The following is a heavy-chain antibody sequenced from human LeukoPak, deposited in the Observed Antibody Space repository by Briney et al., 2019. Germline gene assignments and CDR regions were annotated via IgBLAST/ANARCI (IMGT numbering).Heavy chain of an antibody. Sequence: GGSLRLSCTVSGFTVSSNSMSWVRQAPGKGLAWVANIIEGGDVKYYADSVKGRFTISRDNTKNSLYLQMTSLRADDTAVYYCARVGKNGWDFDHWGQGILVTVSS. J-gene: IGHJ4*02. V-gene: IGHV3-7*01. CDR1: GFTVSSNS. CDR2: IIEGGDVK. CDR3: ARVGKNGWDFDH. D-gene: IGHD6-19*01.